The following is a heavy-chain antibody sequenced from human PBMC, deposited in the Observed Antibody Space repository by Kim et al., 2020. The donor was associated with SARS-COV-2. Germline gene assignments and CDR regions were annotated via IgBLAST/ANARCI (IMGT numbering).Heavy chain of an antibody. Sequence: NQSLKRRVTIPVETSKHPFSLKLRSVTAADTAVYYCARTHGYYSTYLDYWGQGTLVTVSS. V-gene: IGHV4-30-2*05. CDR3: ARTHGYYSTYLDY. J-gene: IGHJ4*02. D-gene: IGHD3-22*01.